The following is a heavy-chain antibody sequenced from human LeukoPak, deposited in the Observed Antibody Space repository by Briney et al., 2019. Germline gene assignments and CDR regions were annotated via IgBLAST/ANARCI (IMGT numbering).Heavy chain of an antibody. CDR2: ISPDNGNT. V-gene: IGHV1-3*01. D-gene: IGHD3-10*01. CDR3: AIRGFTACLDP. CDR1: GYTFTSYA. Sequence: GASVKVSCKASGYTFTSYAMHWGRQAPGQRLEWMGWISPDNGNTKYSQKLQGRVTITRDTSASTAYMELSSLQSEDTAVYYCAIRGFTACLDPWGQGTLVTVSS. J-gene: IGHJ5*02.